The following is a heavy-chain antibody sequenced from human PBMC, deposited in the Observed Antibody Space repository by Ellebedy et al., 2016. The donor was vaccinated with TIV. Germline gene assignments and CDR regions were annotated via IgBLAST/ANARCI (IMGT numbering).Heavy chain of an antibody. CDR2: INPNSAGT. D-gene: IGHD2-2*01. Sequence: ASVKVSCKASGYTFTGFFLHWVRQAPGQGPEWMGWINPNSAGTKYAQKFQGRVTMTRDTSISTAYMELSSLISEDTVVYYCARGPSTSLFAYWGQGTLVTVSS. V-gene: IGHV1-2*02. CDR1: GYTFTGFF. CDR3: ARGPSTSLFAY. J-gene: IGHJ4*02.